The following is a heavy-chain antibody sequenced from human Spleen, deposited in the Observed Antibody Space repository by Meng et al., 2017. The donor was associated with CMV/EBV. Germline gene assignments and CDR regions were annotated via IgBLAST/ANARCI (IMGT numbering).Heavy chain of an antibody. J-gene: IGHJ4*01. Sequence: GGSLRLSCAASGFIFDDYGMNWVRQAPGKGLEWVSGITWTGDNTHYVDSVKGRFTISRDNAKNSLYLQMSSLRAEDTALYFCARERGRDDYGDYYFDFWGHGTLVTVSS. CDR3: ARERGRDDYGDYYFDF. CDR1: GFIFDDYG. V-gene: IGHV3-20*04. D-gene: IGHD4-17*01. CDR2: ITWTGDNT.